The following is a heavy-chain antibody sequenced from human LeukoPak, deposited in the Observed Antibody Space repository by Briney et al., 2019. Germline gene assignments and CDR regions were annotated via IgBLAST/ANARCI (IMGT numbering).Heavy chain of an antibody. D-gene: IGHD2-21*02. J-gene: IGHJ4*02. Sequence: GGSLRLSCEASGFTFSAYAMTWVRQAPGKGLEWVSSIGSDNKPHYSESVKGRFAISRDNSKSMLFLQLNSLRAEDTAVYYCARWGGYCGGDCPGLDYWGQGTLVTVSS. CDR1: GFTFSAYA. CDR2: IGSDNKP. CDR3: ARWGGYCGGDCPGLDY. V-gene: IGHV3-23*05.